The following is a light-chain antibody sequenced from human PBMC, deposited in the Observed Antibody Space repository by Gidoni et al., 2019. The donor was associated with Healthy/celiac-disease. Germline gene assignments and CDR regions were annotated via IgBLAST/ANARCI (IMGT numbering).Light chain of an antibody. CDR1: QSVSSD. J-gene: IGKJ3*01. CDR2: DAS. Sequence: EIVLTQSPATLSLSPGERATLSCRASQSVSSDLAWYQQKPGQAPRLLIYDASNRATGIPARCSGSGSGTDFTLTISSLEPEDFAVYYCQQRSNWPPGFTFGPGTKVDIK. V-gene: IGKV3-11*01. CDR3: QQRSNWPPGFT.